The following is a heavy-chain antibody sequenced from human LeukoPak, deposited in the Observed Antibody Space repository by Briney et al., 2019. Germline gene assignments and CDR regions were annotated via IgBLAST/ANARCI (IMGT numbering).Heavy chain of an antibody. D-gene: IGHD2-21*01. CDR1: GGSISSSSYY. V-gene: IGHV4-39*07. CDR3: ARARLAYCGGDCYYFDY. Sequence: SETLSLTCTVSGGSISSSSYYWGWIRQPPGKGLEWIGSIYYSGSTYYNPSLKSRVTISVDTSKNQFSLKLSSVTAADTAVYYCARARLAYCGGDCYYFDYWGQGTLVTVSS. J-gene: IGHJ4*02. CDR2: IYYSGST.